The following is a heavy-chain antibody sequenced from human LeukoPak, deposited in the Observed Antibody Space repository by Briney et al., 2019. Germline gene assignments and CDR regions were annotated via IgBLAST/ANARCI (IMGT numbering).Heavy chain of an antibody. D-gene: IGHD6-13*01. V-gene: IGHV4-59*01. CDR2: ISDSGST. J-gene: IGHJ4*02. Sequence: SETLSLTCTVSGGSISSYFWSWIRQPPGKGLEWIGYISDSGSTNYNPSLKSRVTISIDTSENQFSLKVRSVTAADTAVYYCARGYSSSWNYFDYWGRGTLVTVSS. CDR3: ARGYSSSWNYFDY. CDR1: GGSISSYF.